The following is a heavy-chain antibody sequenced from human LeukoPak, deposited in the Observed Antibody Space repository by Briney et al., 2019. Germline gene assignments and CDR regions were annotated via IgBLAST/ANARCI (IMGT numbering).Heavy chain of an antibody. CDR3: ARVFFIAGRPRWFDP. CDR2: INAYKANT. Sequence: GASVKVSCKASGYTFINYGINWVRQAPGQGLEWMGWINAYKANTNYAQKLQGRVTMTTETSTSTAYMELRSPRSDDTAVYYCARVFFIAGRPRWFDPWGQGTLVTVSS. V-gene: IGHV1-18*01. CDR1: GYTFINYG. D-gene: IGHD6-6*01. J-gene: IGHJ5*02.